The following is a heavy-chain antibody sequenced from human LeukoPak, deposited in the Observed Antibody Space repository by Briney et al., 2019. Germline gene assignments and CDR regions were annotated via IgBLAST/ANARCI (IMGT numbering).Heavy chain of an antibody. J-gene: IGHJ3*02. D-gene: IGHD5-12*01. CDR1: GGTFSSYA. CDR2: IIPIFGTA. V-gene: IGHV1-69*13. CDR3: ARDSKRGYSGYDSAFDI. Sequence: ASVKVSCKASGGTFSSYAISWVRQAPGQGLEWMGGIIPIFGTANYAQKFQGRVTITADESTSTAYMELSSLRSEDTAVYYCARDSKRGYSGYDSAFDIWGQGTMVTVSS.